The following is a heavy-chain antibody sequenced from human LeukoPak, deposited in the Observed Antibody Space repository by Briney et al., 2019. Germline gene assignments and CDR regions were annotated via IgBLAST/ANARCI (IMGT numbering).Heavy chain of an antibody. Sequence: GGSLRLSCAASGFTFAMSWVRQAPGKGLEWVSATSGSGDGTFYADSVKGRFTISRDNSKNTLYLQMNSLRAEDTAIYYCAKLRDFFDSSGQFDYWGQGTLVTVSS. CDR2: TSGSGDGT. J-gene: IGHJ4*02. CDR3: AKLRDFFDSSGQFDY. CDR1: GFTFA. D-gene: IGHD3-22*01. V-gene: IGHV3-23*01.